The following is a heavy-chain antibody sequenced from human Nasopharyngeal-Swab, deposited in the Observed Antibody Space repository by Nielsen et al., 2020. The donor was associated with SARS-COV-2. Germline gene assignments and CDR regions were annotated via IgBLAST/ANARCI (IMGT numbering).Heavy chain of an antibody. CDR3: ASEGTYCSGGSCYVY. V-gene: IGHV3-48*03. CDR2: TSSSGSTI. J-gene: IGHJ4*02. Sequence: VRQAPGKGLEWVSYTSSSGSTIYYADSVKGRFTISRDNAKNSLYLQMNGLRAEDTAVYYCASEGTYCSGGSCYVYWGQGTLVTVSS. D-gene: IGHD2-15*01.